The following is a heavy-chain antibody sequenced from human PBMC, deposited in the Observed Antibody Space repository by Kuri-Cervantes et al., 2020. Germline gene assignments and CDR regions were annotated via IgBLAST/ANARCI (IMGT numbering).Heavy chain of an antibody. CDR3: ARGLQPKPPNGDFGY. CDR2: ISYDGSNK. CDR1: GFTFSSYA. Sequence: GESLKISCAASGFTFSSYAMHWVRQAPGKGLEWVAVISYDGSNKYYADSVKGRFTISRDNSKNTLYLQMNSLRAEDTAVYYCARGLQPKPPNGDFGYWGQGTLVTVSS. V-gene: IGHV3-30-3*01. J-gene: IGHJ4*02. D-gene: IGHD2-8*01.